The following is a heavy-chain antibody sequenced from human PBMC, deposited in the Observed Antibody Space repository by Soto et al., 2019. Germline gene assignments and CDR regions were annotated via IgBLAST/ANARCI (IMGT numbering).Heavy chain of an antibody. J-gene: IGHJ5*02. CDR3: ARGDFYSGDL. Sequence: EVQLVESGGGLVQPGGSLRLSCVASGFTFRSYWMSWVRQAPGKGLEWVANINEDESEKNYVDSVKGGFTISRDNAKNSLYLQMNSLRAEDTAMYFCARGDFYSGDLWGQGTLVTVSP. CDR2: INEDESEK. CDR1: GFTFRSYW. D-gene: IGHD4-4*01. V-gene: IGHV3-7*05.